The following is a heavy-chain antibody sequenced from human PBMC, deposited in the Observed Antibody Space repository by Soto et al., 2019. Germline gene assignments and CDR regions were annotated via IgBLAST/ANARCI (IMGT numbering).Heavy chain of an antibody. Sequence: AASVKVSCKASGGTFSNYAITWVRQAPGQGLEWLGRIIPIFGSANYAQKFQGRVTITADNSKNTLYLQMNSLRAEDTAVYYCARDHTEYCSGGSCYWFDPWGQGTLVTVSS. CDR1: GGTFSNYA. CDR3: ARDHTEYCSGGSCYWFDP. J-gene: IGHJ5*02. CDR2: IIPIFGSA. D-gene: IGHD2-15*01. V-gene: IGHV1-69*06.